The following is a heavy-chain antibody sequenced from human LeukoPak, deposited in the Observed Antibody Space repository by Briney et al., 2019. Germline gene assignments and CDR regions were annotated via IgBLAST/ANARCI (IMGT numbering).Heavy chain of an antibody. J-gene: IGHJ4*02. V-gene: IGHV3-21*05. CDR3: ARDHMGYDY. CDR2: INHDGNDI. Sequence: GGSLTLSCAASGFTFSTHSMNWVRQAPGKGLEWVSYINHDGNDIYYGESVKGRFTISRDNAKNSLYLQIHTLRAEDTAVYYCARDHMGYDYWGQGILVTVSS. D-gene: IGHD1-26*01. CDR1: GFTFSTHS.